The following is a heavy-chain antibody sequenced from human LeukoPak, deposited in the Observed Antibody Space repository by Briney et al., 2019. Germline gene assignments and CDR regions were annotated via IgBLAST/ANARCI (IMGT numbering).Heavy chain of an antibody. Sequence: GESLKISCKGSGYSFTSYWIGWVRQMPGKGLEWMGIIYAGDSDTRYSPSFQGHVTISADKSISTAYLQWSSLKAPDTAMYYCARHEGYSSGWNLGHFDYWGQGTLVTVSP. CDR2: IYAGDSDT. CDR3: ARHEGYSSGWNLGHFDY. V-gene: IGHV5-51*01. J-gene: IGHJ4*02. D-gene: IGHD6-25*01. CDR1: GYSFTSYW.